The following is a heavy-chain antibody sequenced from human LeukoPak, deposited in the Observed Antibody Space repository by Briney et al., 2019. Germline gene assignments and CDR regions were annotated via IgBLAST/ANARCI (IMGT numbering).Heavy chain of an antibody. Sequence: GGSLRLSCAASGFTFSSYSMNWVRQAPGKGLEWVSSISSSSSYIYYADSVKGRFTISRDNAKNSLYLQMNSLRAEDTAVYYCARVRIAASWFDPWGQGTLVTVSS. CDR3: ARVRIAASWFDP. CDR1: GFTFSSYS. V-gene: IGHV3-21*01. D-gene: IGHD6-13*01. J-gene: IGHJ5*02. CDR2: ISSSSSYI.